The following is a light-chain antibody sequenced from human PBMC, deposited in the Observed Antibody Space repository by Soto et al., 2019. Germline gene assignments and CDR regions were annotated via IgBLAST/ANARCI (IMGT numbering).Light chain of an antibody. CDR3: QKYNGAPPLFT. Sequence: DIQMTQSPSSLSASVGDRVTITCRAGHDIGNSLAWYQQKPVQVPKLVIFAASTLQSGVPSRFSGSGSGTDFTLTINSLQPEDVATYYCQKYNGAPPLFTFGPGTKVDIK. V-gene: IGKV1-27*01. CDR1: HDIGNS. CDR2: AAS. J-gene: IGKJ3*01.